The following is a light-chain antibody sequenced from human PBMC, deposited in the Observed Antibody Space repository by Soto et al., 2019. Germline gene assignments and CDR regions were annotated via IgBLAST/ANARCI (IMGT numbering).Light chain of an antibody. V-gene: IGKV3-11*01. J-gene: IGKJ1*01. CDR1: QSISSY. CDR2: DAS. CDR3: QQLTDWPPQWT. Sequence: EVVLTQSPDTLSLPPGERSTLSCRASQSISSYLAWYQQKPGQAPRLLIYDASSRATGILARFSGSGSGTDFTLTISSLEPEDFAVYYCQQLTDWPPQWTFGQGTKVDIK.